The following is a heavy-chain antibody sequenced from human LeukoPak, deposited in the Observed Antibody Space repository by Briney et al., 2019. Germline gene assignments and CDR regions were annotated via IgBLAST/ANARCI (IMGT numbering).Heavy chain of an antibody. Sequence: SGGSLRLSCAASGFTFSNNAMTWVRQAQGKGVEWFSTISDSGGSTDYADSVKGRFTISRDNSKNTLYLQMNSLRAEDTAVYYCAISRDLWFGIDYWGQGTLVTVSS. J-gene: IGHJ4*02. CDR3: AISRDLWFGIDY. V-gene: IGHV3-23*01. CDR2: ISDSGGST. CDR1: GFTFSNNA. D-gene: IGHD3-10*01.